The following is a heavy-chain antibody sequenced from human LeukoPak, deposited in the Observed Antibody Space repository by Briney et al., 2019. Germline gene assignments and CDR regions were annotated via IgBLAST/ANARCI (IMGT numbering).Heavy chain of an antibody. CDR1: GYTFISYG. CDR2: ISAYNGNT. V-gene: IGHV1-18*01. D-gene: IGHD3-22*01. Sequence: ASVKVSCKASGYTFISYGISWVRQAPGQGLEWMGWISAYNGNTNYAQKLQGRVTMTTDTSTSTAYMELRSLRSDDTAVYYCARDYYYDSSGYYYVPPNFDYWGQGTLVTVSS. J-gene: IGHJ4*02. CDR3: ARDYYYDSSGYYYVPPNFDY.